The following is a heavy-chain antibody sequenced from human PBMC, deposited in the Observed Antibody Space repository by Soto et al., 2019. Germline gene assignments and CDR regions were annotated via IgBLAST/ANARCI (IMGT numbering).Heavy chain of an antibody. V-gene: IGHV3-23*01. J-gene: IGHJ4*02. CDR3: AKAGPKRSITYYFEY. D-gene: IGHD1-20*01. Sequence: PGGSLRLSCAASGFTFDDYGMSWVRQAPGKGLEWVSAISGSGGSTYYADSVKGRFTISRDNSKNTLYLQMNSLRAEDTAVYYCAKAGPKRSITYYFEYWGQGTLVTVSS. CDR1: GFTFDDYG. CDR2: ISGSGGST.